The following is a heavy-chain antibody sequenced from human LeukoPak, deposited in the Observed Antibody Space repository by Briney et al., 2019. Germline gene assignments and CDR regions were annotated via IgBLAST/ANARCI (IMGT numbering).Heavy chain of an antibody. V-gene: IGHV1-2*02. CDR2: INPNSGGT. J-gene: IGHJ3*02. Sequence: AAVKISCKPSGYTFTDYYMHWVRQAPGQGLEWMGWINPNSGGTIYAQNFQGRVTMTRDTSISTAYMELSSDDTAVYYCARESAGRRSFDIWGQGSIVTVSS. CDR1: GYTFTDYY. CDR3: ARESAGRRSFDI. D-gene: IGHD3-10*01.